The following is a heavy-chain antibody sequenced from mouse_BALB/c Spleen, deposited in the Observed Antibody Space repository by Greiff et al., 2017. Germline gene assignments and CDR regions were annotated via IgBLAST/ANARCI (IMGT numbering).Heavy chain of an antibody. D-gene: IGHD2-4*01. CDR1: GYTFTSYW. V-gene: IGHV1-63*02. CDR3: ARRGYDYDDVYYAMDY. J-gene: IGHJ4*01. Sequence: QVQLQQSGAELARPGASVKLSCKASGYTFTSYWMQWVKQRPGHGLEWIGDIYPGGGYTNYNEKFKGKATLTADTSSSTAYMQLSSLTSEDSAIYYCARRGYDYDDVYYAMDYWGQGTSVTVSS. CDR2: IYPGGGYT.